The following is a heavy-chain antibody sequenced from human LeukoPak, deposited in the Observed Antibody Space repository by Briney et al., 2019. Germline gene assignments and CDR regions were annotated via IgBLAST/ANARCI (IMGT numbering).Heavy chain of an antibody. J-gene: IGHJ4*02. V-gene: IGHV4-61*09. CDR1: GGSISSGSYY. CDR3: ARAGGSVGWYGTIDS. Sequence: PSQTLSLTCTVSGGSISSGSYYWTCIRQPGGKGLEWIGHLYTSGTTSYNPSLQSRVTISADTSKHQFSLRLTSVTAADTAVYYCARAGGSVGWYGTIDSWGQGTLVTVSS. CDR2: LYTSGTT. D-gene: IGHD6-19*01.